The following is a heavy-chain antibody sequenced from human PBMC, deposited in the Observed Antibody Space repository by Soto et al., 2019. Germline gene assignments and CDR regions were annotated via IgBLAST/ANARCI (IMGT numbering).Heavy chain of an antibody. J-gene: IGHJ5*02. CDR3: ARAIIAASGKDWFDP. Sequence: QVQLVQSGDEEKKPGASVKVSCKASGDTFTSYGISWVRQAPGQGLAWMGWISAYNGNTNYAQKLQGRVTMTTDTPTSTAHMELRSRRADDTAVYYCARAIIAASGKDWFDPWGQGTLVTVTS. V-gene: IGHV1-18*01. CDR1: GDTFTSYG. D-gene: IGHD6-13*01. CDR2: ISAYNGNT.